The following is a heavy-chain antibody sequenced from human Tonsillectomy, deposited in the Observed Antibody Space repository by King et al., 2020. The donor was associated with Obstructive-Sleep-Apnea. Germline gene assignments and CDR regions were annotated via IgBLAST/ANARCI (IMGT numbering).Heavy chain of an antibody. CDR3: ARHTSSSWYVDY. J-gene: IGHJ4*02. CDR2: IYYSGST. Sequence: VQLQESGPGLVKPSETLSLTCTVSGGSISSYYWSWIRQPPGKGLEWIGYIYYSGSTNYNPSLKSRVTISVGTSKNPFSLKLSSVTAADTAVYYCARHTSSSWYVDYWGQGSLVTVSS. V-gene: IGHV4-59*08. CDR1: GGSISSYY. D-gene: IGHD6-13*01.